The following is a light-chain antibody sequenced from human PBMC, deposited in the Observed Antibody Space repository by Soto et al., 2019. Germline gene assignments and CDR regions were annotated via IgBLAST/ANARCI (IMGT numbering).Light chain of an antibody. J-gene: IGLJ1*01. CDR1: SSNIGNNY. Sequence: QSVLTQPPSVSAAPGQKVTISCSGSSSNIGNNYVSWYQQLPGTAPKLLIYENNKRPSGIPDRFSGFKSGTSATLGITGLQPGDGAVYNSGTRKGSVGVYFCGTGPKPTV. CDR2: ENN. CDR3: GTRKGSVGVYF. V-gene: IGLV1-51*02.